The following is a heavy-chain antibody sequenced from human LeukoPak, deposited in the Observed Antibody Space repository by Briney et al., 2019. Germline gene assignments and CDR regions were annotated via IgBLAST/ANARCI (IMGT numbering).Heavy chain of an antibody. CDR2: INHSGST. Sequence: PSETLSLTCAVYGGSFSGYYWSWIRQPPGKGLEWIGEINHSGSTNYNPSLKSRVTISVDTSKNQFSLKLSSVTAADTAVYYCARASPHQRGENVQLGRGYFDYWGQGTLVTVSS. J-gene: IGHJ4*02. CDR3: ARASPHQRGENVQLGRGYFDY. CDR1: GGSFSGYY. D-gene: IGHD3-16*01. V-gene: IGHV4-34*01.